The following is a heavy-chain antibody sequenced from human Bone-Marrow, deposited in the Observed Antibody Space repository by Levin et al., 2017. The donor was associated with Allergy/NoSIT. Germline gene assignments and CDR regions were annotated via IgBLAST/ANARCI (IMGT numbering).Heavy chain of an antibody. J-gene: IGHJ4*02. CDR1: GYSISSGYY. CDR2: MYHSDLP. V-gene: IGHV4-38-2*02. CDR3: AGFSSSSCFFDQ. Sequence: SETLSLTCTVSGYSISSGYYWGWIRQSPGKGLEWIGNMYHSDLPYYMPSLKSRVAISVDTSKNQFYLKMTSVTAADTAVYYCAGFSSSSCFFDQWGQGTLVTVSS. D-gene: IGHD2-2*01.